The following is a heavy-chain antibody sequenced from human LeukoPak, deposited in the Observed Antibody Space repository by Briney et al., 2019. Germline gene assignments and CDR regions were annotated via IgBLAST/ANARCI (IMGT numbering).Heavy chain of an antibody. D-gene: IGHD2-15*01. V-gene: IGHV3-30*03. Sequence: GGSLRLSCAASGFTFNRYDMHWVRQAPGKGLEWVAVISKDESKQYYADSVKGRFTISRDNSKNMFYVQMNSLTIEDTAVYYCLPGYGGLESWGQGTLVTVSS. CDR2: ISKDESKQ. CDR3: LPGYGGLES. J-gene: IGHJ4*02. CDR1: GFTFNRYD.